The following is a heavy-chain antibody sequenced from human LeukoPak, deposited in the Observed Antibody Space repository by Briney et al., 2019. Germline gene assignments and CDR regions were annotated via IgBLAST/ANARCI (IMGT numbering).Heavy chain of an antibody. CDR3: ARDSGYDLS. CDR2: MYTSGNT. D-gene: IGHD5-12*01. Sequence: SETLSLTCAVYGGSFSGYYWSWIRQPPGKGLELIGRMYTSGNTIYNPSLKSRVSMSVDTSKNQLSLKVRSVTAADTAVYYCARDSGYDLSWGQGTLVTVSS. J-gene: IGHJ4*02. V-gene: IGHV4-59*10. CDR1: GGSFSGYY.